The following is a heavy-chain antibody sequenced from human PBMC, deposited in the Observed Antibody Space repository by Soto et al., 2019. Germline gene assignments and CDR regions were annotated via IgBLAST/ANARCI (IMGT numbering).Heavy chain of an antibody. CDR2: ISAYNGNT. J-gene: IGHJ6*02. CDR3: ARRRLSSSNNYSYYYGMDV. CDR1: GYTFTSYG. D-gene: IGHD6-6*01. Sequence: GASVKVSCKASGYTFTSYGISWVRQAPGQGLEWMGWISAYNGNTNYAQKLQGRVTMTTDTSTSTAYMELRSLRSDDTAVYYCARRRLSSSNNYSYYYGMDVWGQGTTVTVSS. V-gene: IGHV1-18*04.